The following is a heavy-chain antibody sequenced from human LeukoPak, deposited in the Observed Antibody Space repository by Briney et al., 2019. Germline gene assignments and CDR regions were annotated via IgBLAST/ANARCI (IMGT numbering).Heavy chain of an antibody. D-gene: IGHD1-1*01. V-gene: IGHV1-18*01. J-gene: IGHJ5*02. Sequence: ASVKVSCKTSGYTFTTYGGISWVRQAPGQGLEWMGWISAYNGNTNYAQKLQGRVTMTTDTSTSTAYMELRSLRSDDTAVYYCASGSGIPRTGFDPWGQGTLVTVSS. CDR3: ASGSGIPRTGFDP. CDR2: ISAYNGNT. CDR1: GYTFTTYG.